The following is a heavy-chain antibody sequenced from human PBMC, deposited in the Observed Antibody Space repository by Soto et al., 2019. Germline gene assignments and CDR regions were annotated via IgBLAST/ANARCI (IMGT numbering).Heavy chain of an antibody. Sequence: VGSLRLSCAASGFTFTRYSMNWVRQAPGKGLEWVSSISSTTNYIYYVDFVKGRFTISRDNSKNTLYLQMNSLGADDTAVYFCAREGYYDSRGYPYGMDVWGQGTTVTVSS. D-gene: IGHD3-22*01. CDR2: ISSTTNYI. J-gene: IGHJ6*02. CDR3: AREGYYDSRGYPYGMDV. V-gene: IGHV3-21*01. CDR1: GFTFTRYS.